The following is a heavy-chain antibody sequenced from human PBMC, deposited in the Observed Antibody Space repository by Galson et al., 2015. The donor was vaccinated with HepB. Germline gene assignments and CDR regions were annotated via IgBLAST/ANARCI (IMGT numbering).Heavy chain of an antibody. Sequence: CAISGDSVSSNSAAWNWIRQSPSRGLEWLGRTYYRSKWYNDYAVSVKSRITINPDTSKNQFSLQLNSVTPEDTAVYYCARDSFVGGTGAAEWNYMDVWGKGTTVTVSS. CDR3: ARDSFVGGTGAAEWNYMDV. CDR2: TYYRSKWYN. CDR1: GDSVSSNSAA. D-gene: IGHD7-27*01. J-gene: IGHJ6*03. V-gene: IGHV6-1*01.